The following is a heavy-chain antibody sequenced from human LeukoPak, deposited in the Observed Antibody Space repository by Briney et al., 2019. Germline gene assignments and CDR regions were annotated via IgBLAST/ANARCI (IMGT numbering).Heavy chain of an antibody. CDR3: ARESGCSSTSCYTLPSYYYYGMDV. D-gene: IGHD2-2*02. V-gene: IGHV3-33*01. CDR1: GFTFSSYG. J-gene: IGHJ6*02. Sequence: PGGSLRLSCAASGFTFSSYGMHWVRQAPGKGLEWVAVIWYDGSNKYYADSVKGRFTISRDNSKNTLYLQMNSLRAEDTAVYYCARESGCSSTSCYTLPSYYYYGMDVWAKGPRSPSP. CDR2: IWYDGSNK.